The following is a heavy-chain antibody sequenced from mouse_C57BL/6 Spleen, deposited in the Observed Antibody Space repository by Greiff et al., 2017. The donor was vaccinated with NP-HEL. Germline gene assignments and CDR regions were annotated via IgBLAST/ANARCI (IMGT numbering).Heavy chain of an antibody. Sequence: VQLQQSGPELVKPGASVKISCKASGYSFTDYNMNWVKQSNGKSLEWIGVINPNYGTTSYNQKFKGKATLTVDQSSSTAYMQLNSLTSEDSAVYYCARDPSLLRSILPYYYAMDYWGQGTSVTVSS. CDR3: ARDPSLLRSILPYYYAMDY. V-gene: IGHV1-39*01. CDR1: GYSFTDYN. J-gene: IGHJ4*01. CDR2: INPNYGTT. D-gene: IGHD1-2*01.